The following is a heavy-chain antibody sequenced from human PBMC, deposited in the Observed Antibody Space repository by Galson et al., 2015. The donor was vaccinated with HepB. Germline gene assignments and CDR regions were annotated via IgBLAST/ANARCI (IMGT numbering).Heavy chain of an antibody. CDR3: ALGRGYYGMDG. D-gene: IGHD2-15*01. CDR2: IHSGGTT. J-gene: IGHJ6*02. V-gene: IGHV3-53*01. CDR1: GFIVSTDY. Sequence: SLRLSCAASGFIVSTDYMTWVRQAPGRGLDWVAVIHSGGTTYYAGSVKGRFTISRDDSKNTIYLRMNSLSAEDTAVYYCALGRGYYGMDGWGQGTTVTVSS.